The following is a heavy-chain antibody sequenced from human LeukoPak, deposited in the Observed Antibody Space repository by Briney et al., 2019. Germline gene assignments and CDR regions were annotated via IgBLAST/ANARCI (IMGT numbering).Heavy chain of an antibody. V-gene: IGHV1-2*02. CDR1: GYTFTGYY. D-gene: IGHD5-18*01. J-gene: IGHJ6*03. CDR2: INPNSGGT. Sequence: GASVKVSCKASGYTFTGYYMHWVRQAPGQGLEWMGWINPNSGGTNYAQKFQGRVTLTRDTSISTAYMEFSRLRSDDTGVYYCARGVDTAMFPYYYYFMDVWAKGTTVTVSS. CDR3: ARGVDTAMFPYYYYFMDV.